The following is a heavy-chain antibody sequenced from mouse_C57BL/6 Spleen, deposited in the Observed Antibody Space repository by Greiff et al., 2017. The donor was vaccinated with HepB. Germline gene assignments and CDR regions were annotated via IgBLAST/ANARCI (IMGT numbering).Heavy chain of an antibody. CDR3: ARTDVTTVVARGFAY. D-gene: IGHD1-1*01. CDR2: ISSGSSTI. J-gene: IGHJ3*01. V-gene: IGHV5-17*01. Sequence: EVKLMESGGGLVKPGGSLKLSCAASGFTFSDYGMHWVRQAPEKGLEWVAYISSGSSTIYYADTVKGRFTISRDNAKNTLFLQMTSLRSEDTAMYYCARTDVTTVVARGFAYWGQGTLVTVSA. CDR1: GFTFSDYG.